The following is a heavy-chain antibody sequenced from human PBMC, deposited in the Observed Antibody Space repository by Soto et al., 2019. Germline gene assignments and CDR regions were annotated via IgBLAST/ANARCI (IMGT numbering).Heavy chain of an antibody. D-gene: IGHD2-2*01. CDR3: ARHGGLGYCSSTSCPPGVFDI. CDR2: IYPGDSDT. Sequence: GESLKISCKGSGYSFTSYWIGWVRQMPGKGLEWMGIIYPGDSDTRYSPSFQGQVTISADKSISTSYLQWSSLKASDTAMYYCARHGGLGYCSSTSCPPGVFDIWAQGTMVTGSS. J-gene: IGHJ3*02. V-gene: IGHV5-51*01. CDR1: GYSFTSYW.